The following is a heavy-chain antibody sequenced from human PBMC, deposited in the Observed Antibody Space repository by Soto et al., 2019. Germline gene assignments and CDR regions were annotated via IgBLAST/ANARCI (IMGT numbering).Heavy chain of an antibody. J-gene: IGHJ6*02. CDR1: GFTFNSYD. CDR2: ISYDGNSK. D-gene: IGHD2-8*01. Sequence: GGSLRLSCAASGFTFNSYDMHWVRQAPGKGLEWVAVISYDGNSKYYADSVKGRFTISRDNSKNTLYLQMNSLRAEDTAVYYCAKNGQPPYYYYGMDVWGQGTTVTVSS. CDR3: AKNGQPPYYYYGMDV. V-gene: IGHV3-30*18.